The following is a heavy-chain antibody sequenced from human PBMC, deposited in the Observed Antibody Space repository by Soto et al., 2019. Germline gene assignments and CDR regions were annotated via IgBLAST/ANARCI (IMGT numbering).Heavy chain of an antibody. V-gene: IGHV4-4*07. CDR3: ARGQRCPDWVHP. J-gene: IGHJ5*02. CDR2: IYSSGST. CDR1: GGAIGSHY. Sequence: NPSETLSLTCTISGGAIGSHYWTWIRQPAGKGLEWIGRIYSSGSTQYNPSLQSRVTMSLDTSKNQFSLRLESVTAADTAVYYCARGQRCPDWVHPFCNGTLVTVCS. D-gene: IGHD6-25*01.